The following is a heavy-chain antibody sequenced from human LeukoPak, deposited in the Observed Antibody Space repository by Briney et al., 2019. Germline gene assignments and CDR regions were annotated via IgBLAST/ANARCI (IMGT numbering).Heavy chain of an antibody. Sequence: PGGSLRLSCAASGFTFSRYGMHRVRQAPGKGLEWVAFIRYDGSNKYYADSVKGRFTISRDNSKNTLYLQMNSLRAEDTAVYYCAKAPRRGGVVVSSYYMDVWGKGTTVTVSS. CDR3: AKAPRRGGVVVSSYYMDV. D-gene: IGHD2-15*01. CDR1: GFTFSRYG. V-gene: IGHV3-30*02. CDR2: IRYDGSNK. J-gene: IGHJ6*03.